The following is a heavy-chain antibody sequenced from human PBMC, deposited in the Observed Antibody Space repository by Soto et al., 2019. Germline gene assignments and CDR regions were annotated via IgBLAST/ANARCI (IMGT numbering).Heavy chain of an antibody. D-gene: IGHD3-16*01. CDR2: IYSGGST. Sequence: EEQLVESGGDLAQPGGSLRLSCAASGFTVSNNYMSWVRQAPGKGLEWVSLIYSGGSTYYADSVKGSFTISRDSSKNTLYLQMNSLRAEDTAMYYCAAYSHKGYWGQGTLVTVSS. CDR3: AAYSHKGY. V-gene: IGHV3-66*01. CDR1: GFTVSNNY. J-gene: IGHJ4*02.